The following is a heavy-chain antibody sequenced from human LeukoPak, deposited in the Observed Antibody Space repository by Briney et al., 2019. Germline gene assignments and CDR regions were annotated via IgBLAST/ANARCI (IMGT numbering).Heavy chain of an antibody. CDR3: ARGRFLNRPFDP. J-gene: IGHJ5*02. Sequence: GGSLRLSCAASGFTFSSYEMNWVRQAPGKGLEWVSYISSSGSTIYYADPVKGRFTISRDNAKNSLYLQMNSLRAEDTAVYYCARGRFLNRPFDPWGQGTLVTVSS. CDR1: GFTFSSYE. D-gene: IGHD3-3*01. V-gene: IGHV3-48*03. CDR2: ISSSGSTI.